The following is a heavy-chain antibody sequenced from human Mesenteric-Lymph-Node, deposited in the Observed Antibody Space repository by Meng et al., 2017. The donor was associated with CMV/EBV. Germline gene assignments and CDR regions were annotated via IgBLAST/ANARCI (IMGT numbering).Heavy chain of an antibody. J-gene: IGHJ4*02. CDR1: GFTFSSYS. V-gene: IGHV3-21*04. CDR3: AKGDMVRGVIENYFDY. Sequence: GGSLRLSCAASGFTFSSYSMNWVRQAPGKGLEWVSSISSSSSYIYYADSVKGRFTISRDTAKNSLYLQMNSLRAEDTALYYCAKGDMVRGVIENYFDYWGQGTLVTVSS. CDR2: ISSSSSYI. D-gene: IGHD3-10*01.